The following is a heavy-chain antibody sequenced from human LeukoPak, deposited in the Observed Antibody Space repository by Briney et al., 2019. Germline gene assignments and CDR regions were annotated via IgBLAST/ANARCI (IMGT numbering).Heavy chain of an antibody. V-gene: IGHV3-30-3*01. Sequence: PGGSLRLSCTASGFTFSSYAMHWVRQAPGKGLEWVAVISYDGSNKYYADSVKGRFTISRDNSKNTLYLQMNSLRAEDTAVYYCARGTYYYDSSGYGTDLGFDYWGQGTLVTVSS. CDR1: GFTFSSYA. J-gene: IGHJ4*02. D-gene: IGHD3-22*01. CDR2: ISYDGSNK. CDR3: ARGTYYYDSSGYGTDLGFDY.